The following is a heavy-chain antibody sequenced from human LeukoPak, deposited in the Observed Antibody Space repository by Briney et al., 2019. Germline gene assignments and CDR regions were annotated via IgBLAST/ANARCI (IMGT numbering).Heavy chain of an antibody. CDR1: GFTFDDYD. D-gene: IGHD2-2*01. CDR3: AKDHIRFAAIGDLDY. V-gene: IGHV3-23*01. CDR2: ISGSGGST. Sequence: GSLRLSCAASGFTFDDYDMSWVRQAPGKGLEWVSAISGSGGSTYYADSVKGRFTISRDNSKNTLYLQMNSLRAEDTAVYYCAKDHIRFAAIGDLDYWGQGTLVTVSS. J-gene: IGHJ4*02.